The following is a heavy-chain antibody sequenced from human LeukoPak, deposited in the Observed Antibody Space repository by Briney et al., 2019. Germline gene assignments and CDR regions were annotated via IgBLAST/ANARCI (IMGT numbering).Heavy chain of an antibody. CDR3: ARVHWGNYYLNAFDI. CDR1: VFTFSGYG. V-gene: IGHV3-33*01. J-gene: IGHJ3*02. D-gene: IGHD3-10*01. CDR2: TWYDGSNK. Sequence: GGSLRLSCAASVFTFSGYGMHWVRQAPGKGLEWVAVTWYDGSNKYYADSVKGRFTISRDNPKNTLYLQMNSLRVEDTAVYYCARVHWGNYYLNAFDIWGQGTMVTVSS.